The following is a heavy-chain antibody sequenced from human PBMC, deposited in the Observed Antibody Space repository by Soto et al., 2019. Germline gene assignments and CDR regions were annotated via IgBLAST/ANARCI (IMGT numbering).Heavy chain of an antibody. Sequence: LTREQHREARERTCISAGVSLTTIGVGVGWIRQPPGKALEWLASIYWNDDMRYSPSLKSRLTITKDTSKNQVVLTMTNMDPVDTATYYCARAYDWNYAWGQGILVTVSS. D-gene: IGHD1-7*01. CDR3: ARAYDWNYA. CDR1: GVSLTTIGVG. V-gene: IGHV2-5*01. J-gene: IGHJ5*02. CDR2: IYWNDDM.